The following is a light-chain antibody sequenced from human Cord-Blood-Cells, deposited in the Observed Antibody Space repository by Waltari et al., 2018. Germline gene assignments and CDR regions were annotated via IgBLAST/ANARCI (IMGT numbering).Light chain of an antibody. J-gene: IGLJ1*01. CDR1: SGHSSYA. CDR2: LNSDGSH. CDR3: QTWGTGIQV. Sequence: QLVLTQSPSASASLGASVKLTCTLSSGHSSYAIAWHQQQPEKGPRYLMKLNSDGSHSKGDGIPDRFSGSSSGAERYLTIPSLQSEDEADYDCQTWGTGIQVFGTGTKVTVL. V-gene: IGLV4-69*01.